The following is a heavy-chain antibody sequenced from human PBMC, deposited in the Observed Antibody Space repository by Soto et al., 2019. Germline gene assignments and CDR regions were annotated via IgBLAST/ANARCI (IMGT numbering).Heavy chain of an antibody. CDR1: GFPFSDSY. CDR3: ARGQQLVANWLDP. D-gene: IGHD6-6*01. CDR2: ISSTGSTP. Sequence: GGSLKISSAASGFPFSDSYMAWIRQAPGKGLEEIATISSTGSTPYYADSVKGRFTISRDNAQNSLYLEMNNLRAEDTAVYYCARGQQLVANWLDPWGQGILVTVSS. V-gene: IGHV3-11*01. J-gene: IGHJ5*02.